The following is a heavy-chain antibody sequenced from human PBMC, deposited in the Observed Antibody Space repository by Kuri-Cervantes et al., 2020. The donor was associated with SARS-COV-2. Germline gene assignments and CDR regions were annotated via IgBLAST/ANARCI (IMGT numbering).Heavy chain of an antibody. CDR1: GYTFTGYY. Sequence: ASVKVSCKASGYTFTGYYMHWVRQAPGQGLEWMGWINPNSGGTNYAQKFQGRVTMTRDTSISTAYMELSRLRSDDTAAYYCARDTQQYYDFWSGYYNWFDPWGQGTLVTVSS. D-gene: IGHD3-3*01. CDR2: INPNSGGT. V-gene: IGHV1-2*02. J-gene: IGHJ5*02. CDR3: ARDTQQYYDFWSGYYNWFDP.